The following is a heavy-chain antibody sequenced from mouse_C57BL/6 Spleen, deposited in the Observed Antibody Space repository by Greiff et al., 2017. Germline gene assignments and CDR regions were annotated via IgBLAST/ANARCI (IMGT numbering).Heavy chain of an antibody. D-gene: IGHD3-2*01. CDR3: ARGRRQNAMDY. CDR1: GYAFSSYW. Sequence: QVQLQQSGAELVKPGASVKISCKASGYAFSSYWMNWVKQRPGKGLEWIGQFYPGDGDTNYNGKFKGKATLTADKSSSTAYMQLSSLTSEDAAFYFCARGRRQNAMDYWGQGTSVTVSS. CDR2: FYPGDGDT. V-gene: IGHV1-80*01. J-gene: IGHJ4*01.